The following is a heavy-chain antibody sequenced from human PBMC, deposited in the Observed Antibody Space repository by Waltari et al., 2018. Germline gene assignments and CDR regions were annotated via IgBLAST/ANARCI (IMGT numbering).Heavy chain of an antibody. J-gene: IGHJ6*02. D-gene: IGHD2-15*01. V-gene: IGHV4-34*01. CDR1: GGPFNANF. Sequence: QVQLQQWGAGLLRASKTLSTTCGVPGGPFNANFRSLFRRPPGKGLEGSGEISHSGSTDYNPSLKSRVTLSVDTSKNQFSLKVRSVTVADTAVYYCAGGRRTGQWSGDFFQYIYHGSDVWGQGTTVTVSS. CDR3: AGGRRTGQWSGDFFQYIYHGSDV. CDR2: ISHSGST.